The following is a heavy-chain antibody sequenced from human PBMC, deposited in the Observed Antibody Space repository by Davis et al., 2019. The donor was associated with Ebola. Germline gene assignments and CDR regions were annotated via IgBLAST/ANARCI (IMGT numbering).Heavy chain of an antibody. J-gene: IGHJ5*02. Sequence: ASVKVSCKASAYTFTSYDINWVRQPPGQGLEWMGRINPNSGGTNYAQKFQGRVTMTRDTSTSTAYMELRSLRSDDTAVYYCARRIAAGWFDPWGQGTLVTVSS. CDR3: ARRIAAGWFDP. V-gene: IGHV1-2*06. CDR2: INPNSGGT. CDR1: AYTFTSYD. D-gene: IGHD6-6*01.